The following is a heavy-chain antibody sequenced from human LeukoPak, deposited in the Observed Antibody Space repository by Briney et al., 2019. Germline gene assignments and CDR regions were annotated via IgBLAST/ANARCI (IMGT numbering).Heavy chain of an antibody. CDR2: INSDGGST. V-gene: IGHV3-74*01. CDR3: ARDEVYCSSTSCSSY. J-gene: IGHJ4*02. CDR1: GFTFSSYW. Sequence: GGSLRLSCAASGFTFSSYWMHWVRQAPGKGLVWVSRINSDGGSTSYADSVKGRFTISRDNAKNTLYLQMNSLRAEDTAVYYCARDEVYCSSTSCSSYWGQGTLVTVSS. D-gene: IGHD2-2*01.